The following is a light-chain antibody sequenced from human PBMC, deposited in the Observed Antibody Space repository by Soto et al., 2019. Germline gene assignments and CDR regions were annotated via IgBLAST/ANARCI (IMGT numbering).Light chain of an antibody. V-gene: IGKV1-5*03. J-gene: IGKJ1*01. CDR3: QHYHSYSET. CDR1: QTISSW. Sequence: DILMTQSPSTGSVSVGDRATVSGRASQTISSWLAWYQQKPGKAPELLIYNASTLKSGVPSRFSGSGSGTEFTLTISSLQPDDFATYYCQHYHSYSETFGQGTKVDIK. CDR2: NAS.